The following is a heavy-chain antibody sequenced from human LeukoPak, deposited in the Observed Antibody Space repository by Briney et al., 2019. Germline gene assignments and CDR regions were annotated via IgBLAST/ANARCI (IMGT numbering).Heavy chain of an antibody. V-gene: IGHV3-7*01. Sequence: PGGSLRLSCAASGFTFSSYWMSWVRQAPGKGLEWVANIKQDGSEKYYVDSVKGRFTISRDNAKNSLYLQMNSLGAEDTAVYYCARDFCSSTSCFYDPWGQGTLVTVSS. CDR2: IKQDGSEK. CDR1: GFTFSSYW. D-gene: IGHD2-2*01. CDR3: ARDFCSSTSCFYDP. J-gene: IGHJ5*02.